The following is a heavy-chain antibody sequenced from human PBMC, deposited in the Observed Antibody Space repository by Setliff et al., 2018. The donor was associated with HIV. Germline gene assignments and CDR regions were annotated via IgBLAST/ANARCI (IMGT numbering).Heavy chain of an antibody. CDR3: AKDVARRLAAIGRRGFFDS. V-gene: IGHV3-30*02. CDR1: GFTFSSYG. J-gene: IGHJ4*02. CDR2: IRYDGSNK. Sequence: GGSLRLSCAASGFTFSSYGMHWVHQAPGKGLEWVAFIRYDGSNKYYADSVKGRFTISRDNSRNTLYLQMHCLTPEDTAVYYCAKDVARRLAAIGRRGFFDSWGQGTLVTVSS. D-gene: IGHD6-13*01.